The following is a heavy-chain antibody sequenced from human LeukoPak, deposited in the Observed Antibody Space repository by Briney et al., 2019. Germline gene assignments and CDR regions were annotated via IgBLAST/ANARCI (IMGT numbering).Heavy chain of an antibody. CDR2: MYYSGST. CDR3: ARQNTAMVLFFDY. D-gene: IGHD5-18*01. Sequence: SETLSLTCTVSGGSISSGSYYWGWLRQPPGKGLEWIGTMYYSGSTYYNPSLKSRVTISVDTSKNQFSLKLSSVTAADTAVYYCARQNTAMVLFFDYWGQGTLVTVSS. CDR1: GGSISSGSYY. J-gene: IGHJ4*02. V-gene: IGHV4-39*01.